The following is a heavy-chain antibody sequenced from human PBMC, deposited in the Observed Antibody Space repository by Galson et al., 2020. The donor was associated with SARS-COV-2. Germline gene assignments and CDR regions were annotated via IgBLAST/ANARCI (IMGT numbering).Heavy chain of an antibody. D-gene: IGHD3-10*01. Sequence: ASETLSLTCTVSGGSISSGGYYWSWVRQHPGKGLEWVGSIYNSGNTYYNTAFKSRVSMSVDTSKNQVSLRLTSVTAADTAMYFCARGARPATLVRGVIVGFDSWGQGTPVTVSS. V-gene: IGHV4-31*03. CDR2: IYNSGNT. CDR3: ARGARPATLVRGVIVGFDS. J-gene: IGHJ4*02. CDR1: GGSISSGGYY.